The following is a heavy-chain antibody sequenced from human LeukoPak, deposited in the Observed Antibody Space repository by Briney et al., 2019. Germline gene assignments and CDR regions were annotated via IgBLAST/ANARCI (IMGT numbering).Heavy chain of an antibody. CDR2: INHGGLT. Sequence: SETLSLTCAVYGDSFKNYYWTWIRQSPEKGLEWIGEINHGGLTSYNPSLESRLTLLVDTSKNQFSLNLRSVTAADTAVYFCARARAFVWGSYGYIPYYFDPWGQGTLVTVSS. V-gene: IGHV4-34*01. J-gene: IGHJ5*02. CDR3: ARARAFVWGSYGYIPYYFDP. CDR1: GDSFKNYY. D-gene: IGHD3-16*01.